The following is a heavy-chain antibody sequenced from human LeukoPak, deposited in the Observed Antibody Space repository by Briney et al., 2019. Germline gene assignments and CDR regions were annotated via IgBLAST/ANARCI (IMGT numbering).Heavy chain of an antibody. CDR3: ARGISCSGGSCYLDY. CDR1: GYTFTNYA. CDR2: INTNTGNP. V-gene: IGHV7-4-1*02. Sequence: ASVKVSCKASGYTFTNYAMNWVRQAPGQGLEWTGWINTNTGNPTYAQGFTGRFVFSLDTSVSTAYLQISSLKAEDTAVYYCARGISCSGGSCYLDYWGQGTLVTVSS. J-gene: IGHJ4*02. D-gene: IGHD2-15*01.